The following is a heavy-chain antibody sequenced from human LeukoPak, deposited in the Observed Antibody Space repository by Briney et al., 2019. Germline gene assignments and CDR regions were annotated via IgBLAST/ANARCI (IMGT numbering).Heavy chain of an antibody. Sequence: GGSLRLSCAASGFTFSSYGMHWVRQAPGKGLEWVAFIRYDGSNKYYADSVKGRFTISRDNSKNTLYLQMNSLRAEDTAVYYCAKDQVVVVPAAIVTGYYFDYWGQGTLVTVSS. D-gene: IGHD2-2*01. J-gene: IGHJ4*02. CDR2: IRYDGSNK. CDR1: GFTFSSYG. V-gene: IGHV3-30*02. CDR3: AKDQVVVVPAAIVTGYYFDY.